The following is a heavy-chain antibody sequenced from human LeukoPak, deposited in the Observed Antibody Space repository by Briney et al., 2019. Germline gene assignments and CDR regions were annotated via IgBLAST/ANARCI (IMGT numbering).Heavy chain of an antibody. J-gene: IGHJ6*03. CDR2: INPSGGST. V-gene: IGHV1-46*01. Sequence: GASVKVSCKASGYTFTSYYMHWVRQAPGQGLEWMGIINPSGGSTSYAQKFQGRVTMTRDTSTSTVYMELSSLRSEDTAVYYCARKGQHYYGSGSYYRHYYYMDVWGKGTTVTISS. CDR1: GYTFTSYY. D-gene: IGHD3-10*01. CDR3: ARKGQHYYGSGSYYRHYYYMDV.